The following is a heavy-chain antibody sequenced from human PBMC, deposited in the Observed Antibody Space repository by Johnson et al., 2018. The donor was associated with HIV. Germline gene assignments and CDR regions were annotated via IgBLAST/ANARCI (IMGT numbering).Heavy chain of an antibody. CDR2: INWNGGSI. V-gene: IGHV3-20*01. CDR3: ARVTIFGVVIDHDAFDI. J-gene: IGHJ3*02. CDR1: GFTFDDYG. Sequence: VQLVESGGGVARPGGSLRLSCVASGFTFDDYGMSWVRQAPGKGLAWVSGINWNGGSIHYAASVQGRFTISRDNAKKSLYLQMNSLRAEDTALYHCARVTIFGVVIDHDAFDIWGQGAMVTVSS. D-gene: IGHD3-3*01.